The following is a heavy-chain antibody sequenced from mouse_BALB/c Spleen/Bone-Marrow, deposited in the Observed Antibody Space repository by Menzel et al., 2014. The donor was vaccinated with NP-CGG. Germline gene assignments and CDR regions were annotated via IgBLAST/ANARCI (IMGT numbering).Heavy chain of an antibody. V-gene: IGHV1-7*01. CDR3: ARYPYYDYDGFAY. Sequence: DQLQQPGAELAKPGASVKMSCKASGYTFTSYWMHWVKQRPGQGLEWIGYINPSTGYTEYNQKFKDEATLTADESSSTAYMQLSSLTSEDSAVYYCARYPYYDYDGFAYWGQGTLVTVSA. J-gene: IGHJ3*01. CDR2: INPSTGYT. D-gene: IGHD2-4*01. CDR1: GYTFTSYW.